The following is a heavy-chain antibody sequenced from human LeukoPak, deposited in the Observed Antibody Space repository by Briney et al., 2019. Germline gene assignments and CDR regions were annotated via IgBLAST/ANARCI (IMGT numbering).Heavy chain of an antibody. V-gene: IGHV4-61*01. Sequence: SETLSLTCTVSSGSVNSGSYYWNWIRQPPGKGLEWIGYIYYSGSTNYNPSLKSRVTISVDTAKNQFSLKLSSVTAADTAVYYCARGEMVYAIRYWGQGTLVTVSS. D-gene: IGHD2-8*01. CDR3: ARGEMVYAIRY. J-gene: IGHJ4*02. CDR1: SGSVNSGSYY. CDR2: IYYSGST.